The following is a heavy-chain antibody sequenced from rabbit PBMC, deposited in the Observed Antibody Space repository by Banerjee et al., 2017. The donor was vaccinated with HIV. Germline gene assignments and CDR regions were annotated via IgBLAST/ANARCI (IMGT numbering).Heavy chain of an antibody. CDR2: IDVGKSGNT. CDR1: GFSFSSSDW. V-gene: IGHV1S45*01. D-gene: IGHD4-2*01. J-gene: IGHJ4*01. Sequence: QEQLEESGGGLVKPEGSLTLTCKASGFSFSSSDWICWVRQAPGKGLEWVACIDVGKSGNTYYASWAKGRFTISKTSSTTVTLQMTSLTAADTATHFCARDSAGREDFNLWGQGTLVTVS. CDR3: ARDSAGREDFNL.